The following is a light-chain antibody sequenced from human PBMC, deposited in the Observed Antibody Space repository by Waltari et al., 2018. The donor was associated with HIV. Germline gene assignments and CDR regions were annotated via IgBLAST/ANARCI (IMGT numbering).Light chain of an antibody. Sequence: QSALTQPPSASGSPGPSVTISCTGTSSDVGGYNYVSCYQQHPGKAPKLSIYEVSKRPSGVPDRFSCSKSGSTASLTVSGLQAEDEADYYCSSYAGSNNRWVFGGGTKLTVL. V-gene: IGLV2-8*01. J-gene: IGLJ3*02. CDR3: SSYAGSNNRWV. CDR2: EVS. CDR1: SSDVGGYNY.